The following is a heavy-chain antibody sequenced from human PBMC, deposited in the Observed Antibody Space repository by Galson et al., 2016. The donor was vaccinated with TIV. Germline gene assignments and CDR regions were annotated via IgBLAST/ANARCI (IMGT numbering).Heavy chain of an antibody. V-gene: IGHV3-49*03. Sequence: SLRLSCAVSGFRFGDNAISWFRQTPEKGLEWVGFIRSKPYGGTAEYDASVRGRFTISRDDSRSTAYLQMDSLKSEDTAVYYCARGRGEIWGPGTLDTVSS. J-gene: IGHJ4*02. CDR1: GFRFGDNA. CDR3: ARGRGEI. D-gene: IGHD3-10*01. CDR2: IRSKPYGGTA.